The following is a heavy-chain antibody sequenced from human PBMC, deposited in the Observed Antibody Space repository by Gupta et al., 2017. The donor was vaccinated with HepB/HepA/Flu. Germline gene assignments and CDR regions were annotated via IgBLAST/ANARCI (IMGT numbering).Heavy chain of an antibody. CDR2: IDYRGTT. Sequence: QLQLPESGPGLVQPSETLPLTCPVPDGSISSRSSYWGWIRQPPGKGLECVGSIDYRGTTYDNPFLKSRVTKPVDTSKNQFSLKLTSVTATDTAVYYGARHRSYYYVSVDFWGQGTLVTVSS. J-gene: IGHJ4*02. CDR3: ARHRSYYYVSVDF. CDR1: DGSISSRSSY. V-gene: IGHV4-39*01. D-gene: IGHD3-10*01.